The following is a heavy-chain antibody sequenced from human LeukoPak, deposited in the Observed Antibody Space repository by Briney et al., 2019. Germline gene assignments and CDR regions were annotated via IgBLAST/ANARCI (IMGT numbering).Heavy chain of an antibody. CDR1: GGSISSYY. V-gene: IGHV4-59*01. CDR3: ASIDYAFSVFDY. Sequence: PSETLSLTCTVSGGSISSYYWSWIRQPPGKGLEWIGYIYYSGSTNYNPSLKSRVTISVDTSKNQFSLKLSSVTAADTAVYHCASIDYAFSVFDYWGQGTLVTVSS. CDR2: IYYSGST. J-gene: IGHJ4*02. D-gene: IGHD4-17*01.